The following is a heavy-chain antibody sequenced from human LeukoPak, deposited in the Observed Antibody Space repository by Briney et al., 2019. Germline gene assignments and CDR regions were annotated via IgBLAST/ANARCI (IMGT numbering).Heavy chain of an antibody. V-gene: IGHV3-48*01. J-gene: IGHJ4*02. CDR2: FSDSSSTI. D-gene: IGHD6-19*01. Sequence: GGSLRLSCAASGFTFSNYGMNWVRQAPGKGLEWVSYFSDSSSTIYYADSVKGRFTISRDNAQSSLYLQMNSLRPEDTAVYYCARRHGSGWFYFDYWGQGTLVTVSS. CDR1: GFTFSNYG. CDR3: ARRHGSGWFYFDY.